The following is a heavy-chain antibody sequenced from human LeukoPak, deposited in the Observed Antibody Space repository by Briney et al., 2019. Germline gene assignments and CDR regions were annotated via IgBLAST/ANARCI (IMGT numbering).Heavy chain of an antibody. V-gene: IGHV3-21*01. CDR1: GFTFSSSS. J-gene: IGHJ4*02. D-gene: IGHD2-2*02. Sequence: PGGSLRLSCAASGFTFSSSSMNWVRQAPGKGLEWVSSISSSSSYIYYADSVKGRFTISRDNAKNSLYLQMNSLRAEDTAVYYCARVLAGGRCSSTSCYIPGFDYWGQGTLVTVSS. CDR2: ISSSSSYI. CDR3: ARVLAGGRCSSTSCYIPGFDY.